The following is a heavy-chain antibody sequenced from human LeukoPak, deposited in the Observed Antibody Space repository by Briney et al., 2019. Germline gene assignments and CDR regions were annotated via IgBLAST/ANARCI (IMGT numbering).Heavy chain of an antibody. J-gene: IGHJ4*02. CDR2: IIPILGIA. D-gene: IGHD3-3*01. Sequence: SVKVSCKASGGTFSSYAISWVRQAPGQGLEWMGRIIPILGIANYAQKFQGRVTITADKSTSTAYMELRSLRSDDTAVYYCARDVNYDFWSGYQPLDYWGQGTLVTVSS. CDR3: ARDVNYDFWSGYQPLDY. V-gene: IGHV1-69*04. CDR1: GGTFSSYA.